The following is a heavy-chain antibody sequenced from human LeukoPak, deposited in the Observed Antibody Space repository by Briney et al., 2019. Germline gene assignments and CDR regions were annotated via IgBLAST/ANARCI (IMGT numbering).Heavy chain of an antibody. CDR2: SNPNNGNT. CDR3: ARVARSSSWYANWFDP. V-gene: IGHV1-8*02. D-gene: IGHD6-13*01. CDR1: GYTFTSYG. Sequence: ASVKVSCKASGYTFTSYGINWVRQATGQGLEWMGWSNPNNGNTDYAQKFQGRVTMTRNISISTAYMELSSLRSEDTAVYYCARVARSSSWYANWFDPWGQGTLVTVSS. J-gene: IGHJ5*02.